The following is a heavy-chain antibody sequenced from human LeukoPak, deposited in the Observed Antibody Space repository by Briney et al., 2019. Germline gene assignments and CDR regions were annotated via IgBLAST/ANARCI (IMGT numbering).Heavy chain of an antibody. J-gene: IGHJ4*02. D-gene: IGHD1-26*01. Sequence: SVKVSCKASGGTFSSYAISWVRQAPGQGLEWMGGVIPIFGTANYAQTFQGRVTITAYESTSTAYMELSSLRSEDTAVYYCATGSPTAIVGATWVIDHWGQGTLVTVSS. CDR1: GGTFSSYA. CDR3: ATGSPTAIVGATWVIDH. CDR2: VIPIFGTA. V-gene: IGHV1-69*13.